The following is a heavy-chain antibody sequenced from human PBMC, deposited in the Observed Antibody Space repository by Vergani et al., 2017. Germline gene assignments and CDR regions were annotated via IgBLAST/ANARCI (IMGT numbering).Heavy chain of an antibody. CDR2: INYSGST. J-gene: IGHJ6*02. Sequence: QVQLQQWGVGLLKSSETLSLTCAVYGGSFSGKYWSWIRQSPGKGLEWIGEINYSGSTNYNPSLKSRVSISVDRSKIQFSLKLTSVTAADTAVYYCARGGPHHYVWGTYRSYYYYMDVGGQGTTVTVSS. V-gene: IGHV4-34*01. CDR1: GGSFSGKY. CDR3: ARGGPHHYVWGTYRSYYYYMDV. D-gene: IGHD3-16*02.